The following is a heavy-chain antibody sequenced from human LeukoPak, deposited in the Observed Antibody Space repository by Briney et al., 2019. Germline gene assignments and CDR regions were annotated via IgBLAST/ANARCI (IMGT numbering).Heavy chain of an antibody. D-gene: IGHD5-18*01. CDR3: ARDEVGGYSYGSFDY. CDR2: ISSSSSYI. V-gene: IGHV3-21*01. CDR1: GFTFSSYS. Sequence: GGSLRLSCAASGFTFSSYSMNWVRQAPGKGLEWVSSISSSSSYIYYADSVKGRFTISRDNAKNSLYLQMNSLRAEDTAVYYCARDEVGGYSYGSFDYWGQGTLVTVSS. J-gene: IGHJ4*02.